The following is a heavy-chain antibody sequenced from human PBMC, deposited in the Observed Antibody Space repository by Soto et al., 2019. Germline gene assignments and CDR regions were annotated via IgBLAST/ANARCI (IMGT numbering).Heavy chain of an antibody. Sequence: ASVKVSCKASGYTFTAHSIHWVRQAPGQKFEWLGWITAGAGYTDYSQNFQGRVTITRDTSATTAYMHLSNLKSEDTAIYYCARENFPQSGSYYDSWGQGTLVTVLL. CDR1: GYTFTAHS. V-gene: IGHV1-3*01. CDR3: ARENFPQSGSYYDS. CDR2: ITAGAGYT. J-gene: IGHJ4*02. D-gene: IGHD1-26*01.